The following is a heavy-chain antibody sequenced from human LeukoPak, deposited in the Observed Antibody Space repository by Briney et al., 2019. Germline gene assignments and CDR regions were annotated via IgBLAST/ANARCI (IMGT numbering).Heavy chain of an antibody. CDR2: IYYSGGT. CDR1: GGSISSYY. J-gene: IGHJ4*02. Sequence: SETLSLTCTVSGGSISSYYWSWIRQPPGKGLEWIGYIYYSGGTNYNPSLKSRVTISVDTSKNQFSLKLSSVTAADTAVYYCASVGDWSYFDYWGQGTLVTVSS. V-gene: IGHV4-59*01. D-gene: IGHD2-21*02. CDR3: ASVGDWSYFDY.